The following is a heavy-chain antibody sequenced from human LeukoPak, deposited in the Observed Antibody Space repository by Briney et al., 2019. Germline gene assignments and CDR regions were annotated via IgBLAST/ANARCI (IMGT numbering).Heavy chain of an antibody. CDR3: TRVFVGDEYSSSGX. J-gene: IGHJ1*01. CDR1: GFTFSRYY. Sequence: LAGGSLRLSCAASGFTFSRYYMHWVRQAPGKGLVWVSRINSDGSSTTYADSVKGRFTISRDNAKNTLYLQMNSLKVEDTAVYYCTRVFVGDEYSSSGXWGQXXLVT. CDR2: INSDGSST. D-gene: IGHD6-13*01. V-gene: IGHV3-74*01.